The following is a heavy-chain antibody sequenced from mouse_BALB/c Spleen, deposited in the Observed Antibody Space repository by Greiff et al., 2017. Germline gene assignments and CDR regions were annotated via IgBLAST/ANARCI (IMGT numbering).Heavy chain of an antibody. CDR1: GFNIKDYY. CDR2: IDPENGNT. J-gene: IGHJ2*01. D-gene: IGHD2-4*01. V-gene: IGHV14-1*02. CDR3: DRSDYDYGGFDY. Sequence: VQLQQSGAELVRPGALVKLSCKASGFNIKDYYMHWVKQRPEQGLEWIGWIDPENGNTEYDPKFQGKASITADTSSNTAYLQLSSLTSEDTAVYYCDRSDYDYGGFDYWGQGTMLTVS.